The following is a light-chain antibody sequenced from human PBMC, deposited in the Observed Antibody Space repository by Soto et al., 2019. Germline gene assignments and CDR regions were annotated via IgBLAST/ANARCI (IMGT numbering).Light chain of an antibody. Sequence: EIVLTQSPATLSLSPGERATLSCRASQSVSSYLAWYQQKPGQAPRLLIYDASNRATGIPARFSGSGSGTDFTLTISSLEPEDVAVYYCQQRSNCPPMYTFGQGTKLEIK. CDR2: DAS. V-gene: IGKV3-11*01. CDR1: QSVSSY. CDR3: QQRSNCPPMYT. J-gene: IGKJ2*01.